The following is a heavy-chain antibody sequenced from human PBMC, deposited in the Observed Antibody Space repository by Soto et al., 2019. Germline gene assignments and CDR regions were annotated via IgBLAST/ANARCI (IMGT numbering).Heavy chain of an antibody. Sequence: WETLSLNCDVYGGAFSGYYWSWMRQPPGKGLEWIGEINHSGSTNYNPSLKSRVTISVDTSKNQFSLKLSSVTAADTAVYYCARGSPQSSGSSSYYYYGMDVWGQGTTVS. D-gene: IGHD6-19*01. CDR2: INHSGST. V-gene: IGHV4-34*01. CDR1: GGAFSGYY. J-gene: IGHJ6*02. CDR3: ARGSPQSSGSSSYYYYGMDV.